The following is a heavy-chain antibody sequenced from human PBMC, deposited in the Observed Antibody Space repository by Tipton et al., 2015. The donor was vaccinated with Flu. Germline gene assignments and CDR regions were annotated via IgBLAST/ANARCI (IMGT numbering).Heavy chain of an antibody. D-gene: IGHD3-10*01. V-gene: IGHV4-38-2*01. CDR3: SRSTYYYGSGTSDY. CDR1: GYSISTGYY. CDR2: VSHSGNT. J-gene: IGHJ4*02. Sequence: LSCVVSGYSISTGYYWGWIRQPPGKGLEWIGSVSHSGNTYYEPSLKSRVTISLDTFQNHFSLKLISVTAADTAVYYCSRSTYYYGSGTSDYWGQGTLVTVSS.